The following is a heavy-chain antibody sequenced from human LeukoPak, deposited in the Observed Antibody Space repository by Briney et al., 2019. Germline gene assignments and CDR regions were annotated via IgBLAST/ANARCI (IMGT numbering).Heavy chain of an antibody. CDR1: GYTFTSYG. V-gene: IGHV1-18*01. D-gene: IGHD5-18*01. CDR2: ISAYNGNT. Sequence: ASVKVSCKASGYTFTSYGISWVRQAPGQGLEWMGWISAYNGNTNYAQKLQGRVTMTTDTSTSTAYMELRSLRSDDTAVYHCASSGYSYGLHYYYMDVWGKGTTVTVSS. CDR3: ASSGYSYGLHYYYMDV. J-gene: IGHJ6*03.